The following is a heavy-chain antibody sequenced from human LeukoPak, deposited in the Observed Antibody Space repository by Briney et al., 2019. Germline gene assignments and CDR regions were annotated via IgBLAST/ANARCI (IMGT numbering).Heavy chain of an antibody. V-gene: IGHV4-59*04. CDR3: ARHSSPETDYFDN. Sequence: GSLRLSCSASGFTFSSYAMHWVRQAPGKGLEWIGRIHYSGSTFYNPSLKSRVTMSVDTSKNQFSLRLRSVTASDTAVYYCARHSSPETDYFDNWGQGTLVTVSS. CDR2: IHYSGST. J-gene: IGHJ4*02. CDR1: GFTFSSYAMH.